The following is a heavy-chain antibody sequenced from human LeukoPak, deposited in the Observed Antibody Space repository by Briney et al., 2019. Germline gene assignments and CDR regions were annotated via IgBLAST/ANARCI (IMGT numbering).Heavy chain of an antibody. D-gene: IGHD1-14*01. CDR3: ASRSNSDGNAEDFDY. V-gene: IGHV4-61*01. CDR2: IYYSGST. J-gene: IGHJ4*02. Sequence: PSETLSLTCTVSGGSVNSGSYYWNWIRQPPGKGLEWIGYIYYSGSTNYNPSLKSRVTISVDTSKNQFSLKLSSVTAADTAVYYCASRSNSDGNAEDFDYWGQGTLVTVSS. CDR1: GGSVNSGSYY.